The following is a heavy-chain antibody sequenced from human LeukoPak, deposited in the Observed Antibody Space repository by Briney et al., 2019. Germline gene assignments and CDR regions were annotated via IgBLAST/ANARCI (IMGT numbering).Heavy chain of an antibody. Sequence: PSQTLSLTCTVAGGSISSGNYYWTFIRQPPGEGLECIGYIFSSGSTYYSPSLKSRVTISLDTSKNQFSLQLDSVTPEDTAVYYCARGHSGYIDSWGQGTLVTVSS. CDR3: ARGHSGYIDS. J-gene: IGHJ4*02. V-gene: IGHV4-30-4*01. D-gene: IGHD5-12*01. CDR1: GGSISSGNYY. CDR2: IFSSGST.